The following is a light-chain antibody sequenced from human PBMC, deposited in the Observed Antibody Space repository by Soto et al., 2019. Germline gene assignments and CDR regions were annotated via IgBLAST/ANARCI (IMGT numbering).Light chain of an antibody. Sequence: ETVLTQSPATLSLSPGERATLSCRASQSISNYLAWYQQKPGQAPRLLIYDASNRAAGIAARFSAGGSGTDFTLTISSLEHEDSAVYYCQHRNGWPHSFGQGTRLEIK. CDR3: QHRNGWPHS. CDR2: DAS. V-gene: IGKV3-11*01. CDR1: QSISNY. J-gene: IGKJ5*01.